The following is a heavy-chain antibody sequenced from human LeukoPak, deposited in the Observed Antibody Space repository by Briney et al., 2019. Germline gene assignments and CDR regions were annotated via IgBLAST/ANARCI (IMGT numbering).Heavy chain of an antibody. V-gene: IGHV3-74*01. CDR2: INIDGSST. J-gene: IGHJ4*02. CDR1: GFTFSSYW. CDR3: ARAGIYYDSSGHLDY. Sequence: GGSLRLSCAASGFTFSSYWMHWVRHAPGKGLVWVSRINIDGSSTIYADSVRGRFTISRDNAKNTLYLQMNSLRAEDTAVYYCARAGIYYDSSGHLDYWGQGTLVTVSS. D-gene: IGHD3-22*01.